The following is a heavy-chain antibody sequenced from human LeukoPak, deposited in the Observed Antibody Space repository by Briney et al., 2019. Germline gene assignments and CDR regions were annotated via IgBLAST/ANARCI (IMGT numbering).Heavy chain of an antibody. Sequence: GASLKISCKGSGYIFTTYWIGWVRPMPGKGLEWMGVIYPGDSDTRYSPSFQGQVTISADKSISTAYLQWSSLKASDTAMYFCARQSQYSSRWSPYDAFDIWGQGTMVTVSS. V-gene: IGHV5-51*01. D-gene: IGHD6-13*01. CDR2: IYPGDSDT. CDR3: ARQSQYSSRWSPYDAFDI. J-gene: IGHJ3*02. CDR1: GYIFTTYW.